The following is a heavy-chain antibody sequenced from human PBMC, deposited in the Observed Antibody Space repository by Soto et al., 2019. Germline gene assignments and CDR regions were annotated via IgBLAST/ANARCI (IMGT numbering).Heavy chain of an antibody. CDR3: ARDSAAGTGDYDH. CDR2: LYYSGGT. V-gene: IGHV4-59*01. J-gene: IGHJ4*02. D-gene: IGHD6-13*01. Sequence: QVQLQESGPGLVKPSETLSLTCSVSGGSISSYYWGWIRQPPGKGLEWIGHLYYSGGTSYNPSLKSRSTVSVETSKTQLSLKLSSVSAADMAVYYCARDSAAGTGDYDHWGQGILVTVSS. CDR1: GGSISSYY.